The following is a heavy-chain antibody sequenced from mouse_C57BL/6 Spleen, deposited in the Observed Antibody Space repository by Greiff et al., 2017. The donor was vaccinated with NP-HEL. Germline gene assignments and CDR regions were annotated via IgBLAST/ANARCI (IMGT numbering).Heavy chain of an antibody. Sequence: EVKVEESGGGLVQPGGSMKLSCVASGFTFSNYWMNWVRQSPEKGLEWVAQIRLKSDNYATHYAESVKGRFTISRDDSKSSVYLQMNNLRAEDTGIYYCTRNWDWDYWGQGTTLTVSS. CDR1: GFTFSNYW. CDR3: TRNWDWDY. D-gene: IGHD4-1*01. CDR2: IRLKSDNYAT. J-gene: IGHJ2*01. V-gene: IGHV6-3*01.